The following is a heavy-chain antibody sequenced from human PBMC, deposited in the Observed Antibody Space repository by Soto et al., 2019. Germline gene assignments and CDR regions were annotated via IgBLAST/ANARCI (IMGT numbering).Heavy chain of an antibody. CDR3: ARSIVFGVKYYYYYYMDV. CDR1: GGSISSYY. CDR2: IYYSGST. D-gene: IGHD3-3*01. J-gene: IGHJ6*03. Sequence: SETLSLTCTVSGGSISSYYWSWIRQPPGKGLEWIGYIYYSGSTNYNPSLKSRVTISVDTSKNQFSLKLSSVTAADTAVYYCARSIVFGVKYYYYYYMDVWGKGTTVTVSS. V-gene: IGHV4-59*01.